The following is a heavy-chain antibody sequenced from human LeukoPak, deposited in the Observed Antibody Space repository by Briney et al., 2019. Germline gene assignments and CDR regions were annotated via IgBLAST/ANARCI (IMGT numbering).Heavy chain of an antibody. CDR2: ISGSGGST. Sequence: GGSLRLSCAASGFTFSSYAMSWVRQAPGKGLEWVSAISGSGGSTYYADSVKGRFTISRDNAKNSLYLQMNSLRAEDTAVYYCARDSAARRESYYYMDVWGKGTTVTVSS. CDR1: GFTFSSYA. D-gene: IGHD6-6*01. V-gene: IGHV3-23*01. CDR3: ARDSAARRESYYYMDV. J-gene: IGHJ6*03.